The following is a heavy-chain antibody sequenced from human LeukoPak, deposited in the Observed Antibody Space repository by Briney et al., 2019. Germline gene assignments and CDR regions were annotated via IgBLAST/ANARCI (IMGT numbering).Heavy chain of an antibody. J-gene: IGHJ4*02. Sequence: ASVKVSCKASGYTFTGYYMHWVRQAPGQGLEWMGWINPNSGGTNYAQKFQGRVTMTRDTSISTAYMELSRLRSDDTAVYYCARRKPGYCSSTSCYSVFDYWGQGTLVTVSS. CDR1: GYTFTGYY. CDR2: INPNSGGT. D-gene: IGHD2-2*01. V-gene: IGHV1-2*02. CDR3: ARRKPGYCSSTSCYSVFDY.